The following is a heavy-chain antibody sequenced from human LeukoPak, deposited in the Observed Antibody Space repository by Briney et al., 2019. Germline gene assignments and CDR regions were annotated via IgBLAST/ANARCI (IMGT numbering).Heavy chain of an antibody. J-gene: IGHJ4*02. V-gene: IGHV1-46*01. Sequence: ASVKVSCKASGYTFTSYYMHWVRQAPGQGLEWMGIINPSGGSTSYAQKFQGRVTMTRDTSTSTVYMELSSLRSEDTAVYYCARGGSMIVVVERDRADYWGQGTLVTVSS. D-gene: IGHD3-22*01. CDR1: GYTFTSYY. CDR3: ARGGSMIVVVERDRADY. CDR2: INPSGGST.